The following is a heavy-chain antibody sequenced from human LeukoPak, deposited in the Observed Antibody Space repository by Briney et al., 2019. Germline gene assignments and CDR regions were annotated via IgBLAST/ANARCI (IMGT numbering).Heavy chain of an antibody. CDR2: IIPIFGTA. Sequence: SVKVSCKASGGTFSSYAISWVRQAPGQGLEWMGGIIPIFGTANYAQKFQGRVTITADESTSTAYMELSSLRSEDTGVYYCARGVSSGRQEYFQHWGQGTLVTVSS. CDR3: ARGVSSGRQEYFQH. CDR1: GGTFSSYA. J-gene: IGHJ1*01. V-gene: IGHV1-69*01. D-gene: IGHD6-19*01.